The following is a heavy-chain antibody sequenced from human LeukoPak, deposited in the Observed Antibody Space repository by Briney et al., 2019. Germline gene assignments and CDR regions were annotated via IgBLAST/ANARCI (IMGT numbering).Heavy chain of an antibody. V-gene: IGHV3-21*01. J-gene: IGHJ6*02. Sequence: GGSLRLSCAASGFTFSSYSMNWVRQAPGKGLEWVSSISSSSSYIYYADSVKSRFTISRDNAKNSLYLQMNSLRAEDTAVYYCARDQKGYYDSSGYSPSHYGMDVWGQGTTVTVSS. CDR1: GFTFSSYS. CDR2: ISSSSSYI. CDR3: ARDQKGYYDSSGYSPSHYGMDV. D-gene: IGHD3-22*01.